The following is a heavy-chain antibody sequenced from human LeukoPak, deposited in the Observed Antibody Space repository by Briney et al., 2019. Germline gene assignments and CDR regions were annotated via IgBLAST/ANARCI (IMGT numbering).Heavy chain of an antibody. V-gene: IGHV4-59*11. CDR2: IYYRGGA. J-gene: IGHJ4*02. Sequence: SETLSLTCTVSGGSISSHYWTWIRQPPGKGLEWIGYIYYRGGANYNPSLQSRVTISVDTSKNQFSLKLTSVTAADTAVYYCARESFYDGIDYWGQGTLVTASS. CDR1: GGSISSHY. D-gene: IGHD4-23*01. CDR3: ARESFYDGIDY.